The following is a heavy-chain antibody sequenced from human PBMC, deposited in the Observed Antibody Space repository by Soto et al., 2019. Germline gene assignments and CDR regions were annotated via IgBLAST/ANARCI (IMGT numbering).Heavy chain of an antibody. V-gene: IGHV1-18*01. CDR3: AKVVGALGHWFDP. J-gene: IGHJ5*02. Sequence: QVQLVQSGAEVKKPGASVKVSCKASGYTFTSYGLSWVRQAPGQGLEWMGRISAYNYNTNYAQKCQGRVTMTTDTSPSTAYMELRSLTSDDTAVYYCAKVVGALGHWFDPWGQGTLVTVSS. CDR1: GYTFTSYG. CDR2: ISAYNYNT. D-gene: IGHD1-26*01.